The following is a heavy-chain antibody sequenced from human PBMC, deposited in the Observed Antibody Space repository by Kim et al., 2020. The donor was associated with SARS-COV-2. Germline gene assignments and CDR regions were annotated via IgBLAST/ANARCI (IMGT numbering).Heavy chain of an antibody. V-gene: IGHV3-23*01. J-gene: IGHJ4*02. Sequence: VKGPFTISRDNSTNTRDLQMNSLRAEDTAVYYCAKAGWFGDPYYFDYWGQGTLVTVSS. D-gene: IGHD3-10*01. CDR3: AKAGWFGDPYYFDY.